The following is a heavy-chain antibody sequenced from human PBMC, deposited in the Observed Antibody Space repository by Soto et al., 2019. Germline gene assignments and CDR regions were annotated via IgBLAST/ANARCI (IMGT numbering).Heavy chain of an antibody. D-gene: IGHD2-21*02. CDR2: TSYDGSNK. V-gene: IGHV3-30*18. J-gene: IGHJ2*01. Sequence: GWSLRLSCAASGFTLRSYGMHWVRQDPGKGLEWVAVTSYDGSNKDYADSVKGRFTISRDNSKNTLYLQMNSLRAEDTAVYYCAKDPGGDLYWYLDLWGRGTLVTVSS. CDR1: GFTLRSYG. CDR3: AKDPGGDLYWYLDL.